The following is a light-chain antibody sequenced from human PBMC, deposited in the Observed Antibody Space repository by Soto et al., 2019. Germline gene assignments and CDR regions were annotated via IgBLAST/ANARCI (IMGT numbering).Light chain of an antibody. CDR2: EAS. V-gene: IGKV1-17*01. CDR3: QQRNNWRDT. CDR1: QSIDTH. J-gene: IGKJ5*01. Sequence: DIRMTQSRSSLSASVGDRVTITCRASQSIDTHLNWYQQHPGKAPNALIYEASNLQSGVPSRFSGSGSGTEFTLTISSLEPEDFAVYYCQQRNNWRDTFGQGTRLEIK.